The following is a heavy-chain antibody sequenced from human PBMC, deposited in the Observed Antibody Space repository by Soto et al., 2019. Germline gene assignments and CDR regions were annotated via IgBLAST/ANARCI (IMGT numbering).Heavy chain of an antibody. CDR1: GYTFTSYY. V-gene: IGHV1-46*01. CDR2: INPSGGST. J-gene: IGHJ4*02. Sequence: GASVKVSCKASGYTFTSYYMHWVRQAPGQGLEWMGIINPSGGSTSYAQKFQGRVTMTTDTSTSTAYMELRSLRSDDTAVYYCARDVFSMVGGVGFNYWGQGTLVTVSS. D-gene: IGHD3-10*01. CDR3: ARDVFSMVGGVGFNY.